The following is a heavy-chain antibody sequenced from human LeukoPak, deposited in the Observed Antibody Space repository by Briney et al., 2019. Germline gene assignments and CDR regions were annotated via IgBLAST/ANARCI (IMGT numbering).Heavy chain of an antibody. J-gene: IGHJ4*02. Sequence: SETLSLTCTVSGGSISSSSYYWGWIRQPPGTGLEWIGSIYYSGSTYYNPSLKSRVTISVDTSKNQFSLKLSSVTAADTAVYYCARGLDSPYYFDYWGQGTLVTVSS. CDR3: ARGLDSPYYFDY. D-gene: IGHD3-16*01. CDR1: GGSISSSSYY. V-gene: IGHV4-39*07. CDR2: IYYSGST.